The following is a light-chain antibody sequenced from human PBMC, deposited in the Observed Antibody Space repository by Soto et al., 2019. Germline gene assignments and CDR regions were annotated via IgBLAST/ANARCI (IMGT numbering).Light chain of an antibody. CDR1: QSVSSSY. V-gene: IGKV3-20*01. J-gene: IGKJ2*02. CDR3: HQYRSSPRCT. CDR2: GAS. Sequence: EIVLTQSPGTLSLSPGERATLSCRASQSVSSSYLAWYQQKPGQAPRLLIYGASSRATGIPDRFSGSGSGTPFTLTISTLEPADFPVYSCHQYRSSPRCTFGQGTKLEIK.